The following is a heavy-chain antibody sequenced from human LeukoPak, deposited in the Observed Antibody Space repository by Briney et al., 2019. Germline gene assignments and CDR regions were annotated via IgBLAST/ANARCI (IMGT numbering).Heavy chain of an antibody. CDR1: GFTFSNYG. V-gene: IGHV3-30*18. J-gene: IGHJ3*02. CDR2: ISYDGSNN. CDR3: AKQFLPTLNYYDSSGYYAYDAFDI. Sequence: GGSLRLSCAASGFTFSNYGMHWVRQAPGKGLEWVAVISYDGSNNYYADSVKGRFTISRDNSKNTLYLQMNSLRAEDTAVYYCAKQFLPTLNYYDSSGYYAYDAFDIWGQGTMVTVSS. D-gene: IGHD3-22*01.